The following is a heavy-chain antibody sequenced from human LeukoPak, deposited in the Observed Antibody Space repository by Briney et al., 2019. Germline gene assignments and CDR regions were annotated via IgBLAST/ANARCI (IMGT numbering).Heavy chain of an antibody. CDR1: GFTFSSYA. D-gene: IGHD3-10*01. CDR3: ARDIVTMVRGVLDY. Sequence: GGSLRLSCAASGFTFSSYAMHWVRQAPGKGLEWVAVITYGGSNKYYADSVKGRFTISRDNSKNTLYLQMNSLRAEDTAVYYCARDIVTMVRGVLDYWGQGTLVTVSS. J-gene: IGHJ4*02. V-gene: IGHV3-30-3*01. CDR2: ITYGGSNK.